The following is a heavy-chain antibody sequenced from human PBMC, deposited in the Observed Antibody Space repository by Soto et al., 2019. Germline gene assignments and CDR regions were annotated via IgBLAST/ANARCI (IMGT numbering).Heavy chain of an antibody. Sequence: QVQLEQSGAEVKKPGASMKVSCQAAGYTFTSYYIHWVRQAPGQGLGWMVVSHVGPDTTMYAQKFQGRVTMTRDTSTSTVYMELSSLISEDTAVYFCARESSGTQYLDYWGQGTLVTVSS. D-gene: IGHD6-19*01. CDR3: ARESSGTQYLDY. CDR1: GYTFTSYY. J-gene: IGHJ4*02. V-gene: IGHV1-46*01. CDR2: SHVGPDTT.